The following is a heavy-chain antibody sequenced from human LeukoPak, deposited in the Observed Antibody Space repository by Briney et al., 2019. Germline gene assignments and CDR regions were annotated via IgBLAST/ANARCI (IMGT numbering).Heavy chain of an antibody. D-gene: IGHD6-13*01. Sequence: PSETLSLTCTVSGGSISSSYWSWIRQPPGKGLEWIAYMHYSGTTNYNPSLKSRVTISVDTSKNQFSLKLSSVTAADTAVYYCARVYYSNSYDYWYFDLWGRGTLVTVSS. CDR2: MHYSGTT. CDR3: ARVYYSNSYDYWYFDL. CDR1: GGSISSSY. V-gene: IGHV4-59*01. J-gene: IGHJ2*01.